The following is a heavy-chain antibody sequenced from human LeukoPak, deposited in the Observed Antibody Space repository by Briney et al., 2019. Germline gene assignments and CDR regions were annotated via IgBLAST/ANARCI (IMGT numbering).Heavy chain of an antibody. CDR2: ISGSGSSI. V-gene: IGHV3-23*01. J-gene: IGHJ6*02. CDR3: ARRPHAFDYGMDV. CDR1: GFSFSSYA. Sequence: GGSLRLSCVATGFSFSSYAMSWVRQAPGKGLECVSGISGSGSSINYVDSVKGRYIISRDNSKNTLYLQINSLRAEDTAVYYCARRPHAFDYGMDVWGQGTTVTVSS.